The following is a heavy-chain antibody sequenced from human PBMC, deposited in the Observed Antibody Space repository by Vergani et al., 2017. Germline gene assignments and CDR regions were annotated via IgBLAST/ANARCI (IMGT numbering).Heavy chain of an antibody. CDR1: GGSISSSSYY. J-gene: IGHJ4*02. Sequence: QLQLQESGPGLVKPSETLSLTCTVSGGSISSSSYYWGWIRQPPGKGLEWIGEINHRGSTNYNPSLKSRVTISVDTSKNQFSLKLSSVTAADTAVYYCARGMKRWLQKQTPFDYWGQGTLVTVSS. V-gene: IGHV4-39*07. CDR2: INHRGST. D-gene: IGHD5-24*01. CDR3: ARGMKRWLQKQTPFDY.